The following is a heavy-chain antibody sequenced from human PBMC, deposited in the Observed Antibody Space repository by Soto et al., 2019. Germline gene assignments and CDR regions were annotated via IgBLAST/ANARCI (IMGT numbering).Heavy chain of an antibody. CDR3: ARVTWTQLCYGMDV. Sequence: GGSLRLSCAASGFTFSSYAMHWVRQAPGKGLEWVAVISYDGSNKYYADSVKGRFTISRDNSKNTLYLQMNSLRAEDTAMYYCARVTWTQLCYGMDVWGQGTTVTVSS. CDR1: GFTFSSYA. J-gene: IGHJ6*02. D-gene: IGHD5-18*01. V-gene: IGHV3-30-3*01. CDR2: ISYDGSNK.